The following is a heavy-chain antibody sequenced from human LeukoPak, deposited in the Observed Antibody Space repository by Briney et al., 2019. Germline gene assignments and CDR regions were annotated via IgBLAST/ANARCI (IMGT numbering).Heavy chain of an antibody. CDR2: MNLNSGNT. CDR1: GYTFTSYD. J-gene: IGHJ6*02. CDR3: ARDGSQVPAANPPRYSGMDV. Sequence: ASVKVSCKASGYTFTSYDINWVRQATGQGLEWMGWMNLNSGNTGYAQKFQGRVTMTRNTSISTAYMELSSLRSEDTAVYYCARDGSQVPAANPPRYSGMDVWGQGTTVTVSS. V-gene: IGHV1-8*01. D-gene: IGHD2-2*01.